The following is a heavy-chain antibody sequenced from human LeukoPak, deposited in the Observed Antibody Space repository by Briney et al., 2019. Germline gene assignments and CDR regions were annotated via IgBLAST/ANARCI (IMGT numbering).Heavy chain of an antibody. V-gene: IGHV1-69*13. D-gene: IGHD3-10*01. CDR3: ARPSNYYGSGSPYYYYGMDV. J-gene: IGHJ6*02. Sequence: ASVKVSCKASGGTFSSYAISWVRQAPRQGLEWMGGTIPIFGTANYAQKFQGRVTITADESTSTAYMELSSLRSEDTAVYYCARPSNYYGSGSPYYYYGMDVWGQGTTVTVSS. CDR1: GGTFSSYA. CDR2: TIPIFGTA.